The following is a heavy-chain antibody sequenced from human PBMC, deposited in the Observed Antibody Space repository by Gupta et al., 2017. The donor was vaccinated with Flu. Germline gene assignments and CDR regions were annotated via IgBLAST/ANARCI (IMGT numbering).Heavy chain of an antibody. Sequence: EEQLVESGGGLVQPGGSLRLSCAASGFTFGRYWMDWVRQAPGKGLEWVANIAADDSVKNYADSVKGRFTISRDDAKNSLYLQMNSLRAEDTAVYYCVRNRGWQQFDYWGQGALVTVSS. CDR3: VRNRGWQQFDY. V-gene: IGHV3-7*01. CDR1: GFTFGRYW. J-gene: IGHJ4*02. D-gene: IGHD5-24*01. CDR2: IAADDSVK.